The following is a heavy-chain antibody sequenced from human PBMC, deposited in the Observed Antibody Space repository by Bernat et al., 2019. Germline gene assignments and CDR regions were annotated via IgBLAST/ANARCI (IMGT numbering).Heavy chain of an antibody. CDR1: GFTFSSYG. Sequence: QVQLVESGGGVVQPGRSLRLSCAASGFTFSSYGMHWVRQAPGKGLEWVAGIWYDGSNKYYADSVKGRFTISRDNSKNTLYLQMNSLRAEDTAVYYCARVEWELAQGLDYWGQGTLVTVSS. CDR2: IWYDGSNK. CDR3: ARVEWELAQGLDY. D-gene: IGHD1-26*01. J-gene: IGHJ4*02. V-gene: IGHV3-33*01.